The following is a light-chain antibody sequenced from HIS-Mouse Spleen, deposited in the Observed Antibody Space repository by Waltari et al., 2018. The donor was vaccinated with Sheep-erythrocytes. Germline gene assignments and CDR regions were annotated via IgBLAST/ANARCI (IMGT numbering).Light chain of an antibody. J-gene: IGLJ3*02. Sequence: QSALTQPASVSGSPGQSITIPCTGTSSDVGGYHYVSWYQQHPGKAPKLMIYEGSKRPSGVSNRFSGSKSGNTASLTISGLQAEDEADYYCCSYAGSSTPWVFGGGTKLTVL. CDR1: SSDVGGYHY. CDR2: EGS. CDR3: CSYAGSSTPWV. V-gene: IGLV2-23*01.